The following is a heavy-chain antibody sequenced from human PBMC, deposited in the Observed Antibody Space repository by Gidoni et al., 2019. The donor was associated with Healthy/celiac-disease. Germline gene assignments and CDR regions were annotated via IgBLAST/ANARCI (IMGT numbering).Heavy chain of an antibody. Sequence: GGSLRLSCAASGFTFSSYSMNWVRQAPGKGLEWVSYISSSSSTIYYADSVKGRFTISRDNAKNSLYLQMNSLRAEDTAVYYCARENYIGGYYYNWFDPWGQGTLVTVSS. CDR2: ISSSSSTI. CDR1: GFTFSSYS. D-gene: IGHD3-22*01. V-gene: IGHV3-48*01. J-gene: IGHJ5*02. CDR3: ARENYIGGYYYNWFDP.